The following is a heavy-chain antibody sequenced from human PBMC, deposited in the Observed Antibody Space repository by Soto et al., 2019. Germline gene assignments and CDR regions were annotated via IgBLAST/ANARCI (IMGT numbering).Heavy chain of an antibody. V-gene: IGHV3-23*01. J-gene: IGHJ5*02. CDR3: AKGPYYDILTGYWFDP. Sequence: PGGSLRLSCAASGFTFSSDAMSWVRQAPGKGLEWGSAISGSGGSTYYADSVKGRFTISRDNSKNTLYLQMNSLRAEDTAVYYCAKGPYYDILTGYWFDPWGQGTLVTVSS. CDR2: ISGSGGST. D-gene: IGHD3-9*01. CDR1: GFTFSSDA.